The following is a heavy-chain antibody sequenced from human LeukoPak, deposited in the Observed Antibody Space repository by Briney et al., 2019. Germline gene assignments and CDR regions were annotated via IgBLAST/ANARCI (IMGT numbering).Heavy chain of an antibody. J-gene: IGHJ6*01. D-gene: IGHD2-2*01. CDR3: ARDKGCSSTSCYPVYYYYGMDV. CDR1: GFTFSSYA. CDR2: ISYDGSNK. Sequence: GGSLRLSCAASGFTFSSYAMHWVRQAPGKGLEWVAVISYDGSNKYYADSVKGRFTISRDNSKNTLYLQMNSLRAEDTAVYYCARDKGCSSTSCYPVYYYYGMDVWGQGTLVTVSS. V-gene: IGHV3-30-3*01.